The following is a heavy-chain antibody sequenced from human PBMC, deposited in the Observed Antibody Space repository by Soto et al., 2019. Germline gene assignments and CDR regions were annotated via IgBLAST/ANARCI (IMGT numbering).Heavy chain of an antibody. CDR1: GFSICNFW. J-gene: IGHJ6*02. CDR3: ARGFRWGMDV. Sequence: EVQLVESGGGLVQPGGSLRLSCVASGFSICNFWIHWVRQAPGKGLVWVSRINSDGSTTDYADSVKGRFTISRDNAKNTLYLQMNSLRAEDTAVYYCARGFRWGMDVWGQGTTVTVSS. D-gene: IGHD3-16*02. CDR2: INSDGSTT. V-gene: IGHV3-74*01.